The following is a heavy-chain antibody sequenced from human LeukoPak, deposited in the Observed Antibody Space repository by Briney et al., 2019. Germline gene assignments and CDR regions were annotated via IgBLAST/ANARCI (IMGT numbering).Heavy chain of an antibody. Sequence: SETLSLTCTVSGGSISSGSYYWSWIRQPAGKGLEWIGRIYTSGSTNYNPSLKSRVTISLDTSKNQFSLKLSSVTAADTAVYYCARRHIAAASEGAFDIWGQGTIVTVSS. CDR3: ARRHIAAASEGAFDI. CDR1: GGSISSGSYY. V-gene: IGHV4-61*02. J-gene: IGHJ3*02. D-gene: IGHD6-13*01. CDR2: IYTSGST.